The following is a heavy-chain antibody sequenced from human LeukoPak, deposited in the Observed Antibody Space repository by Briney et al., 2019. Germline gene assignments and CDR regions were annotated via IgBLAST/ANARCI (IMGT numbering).Heavy chain of an antibody. CDR1: GGSIAIRNYY. CDR2: IYSGGRI. CDR3: ARGVSYYVDDY. Sequence: SETLSLTCAVSGGSIAIRNYYWAWIRQPPGKGLEWIGSIYSGGRIYYNPSLKSRVTISVDTSKNQFSLKLSSVTAADTAVYYCARGVSYYVDDYWGQGTLVTVSS. D-gene: IGHD1-26*01. V-gene: IGHV4-39*07. J-gene: IGHJ4*02.